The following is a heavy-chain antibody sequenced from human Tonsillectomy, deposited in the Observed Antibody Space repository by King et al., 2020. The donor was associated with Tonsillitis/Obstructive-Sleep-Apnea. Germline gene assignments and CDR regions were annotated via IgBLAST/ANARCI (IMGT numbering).Heavy chain of an antibody. V-gene: IGHV5-10-1*01. CDR3: ARRDCSSTSCCTGDPYMDV. J-gene: IGHJ6*03. Sequence: QLVQSGAEVKKPGESLRISCKGAAYSFTSYWISWVRQMPGKGLEWLGRIDPSDSYTNYSPSFQGHVTISADKSISTAYLQWSSLKASDTAMYYCARRDCSSTSCCTGDPYMDVWGKGTTVTVSS. CDR2: IDPSDSYT. CDR1: AYSFTSYW. D-gene: IGHD2-2*02.